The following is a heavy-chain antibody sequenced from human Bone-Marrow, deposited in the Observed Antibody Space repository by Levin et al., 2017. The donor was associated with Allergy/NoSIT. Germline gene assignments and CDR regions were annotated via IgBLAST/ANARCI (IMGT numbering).Heavy chain of an antibody. CDR3: AREIGGDGSGTYYIHF. CDR1: GYTFIDYF. J-gene: IGHJ4*02. D-gene: IGHD3-10*01. Sequence: GESLKISCKGSGYTFIDYFVHWVRKAPGQGLEWMGWINPKSGDTNYAPKFQGRVTMTRDTSISAAYMDLSSLRSDDTAIYYCAREIGGDGSGTYYIHFWGQGTLVTVSS. V-gene: IGHV1-2*02. CDR2: INPKSGDT.